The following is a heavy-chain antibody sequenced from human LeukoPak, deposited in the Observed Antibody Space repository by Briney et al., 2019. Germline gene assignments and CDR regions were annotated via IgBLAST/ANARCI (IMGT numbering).Heavy chain of an antibody. J-gene: IGHJ4*02. V-gene: IGHV3-21*01. Sequence: AGGSLRLSCAASGFTFSSYSMNWVRQAPGKGLEWVSSISSSSSHIYYADSVKGRFTISRDNAKNSLYLQMNSLRAEDTAVYYCARVDLSSGYYLYYFDYWGQGTQVTVSS. CDR1: GFTFSSYS. CDR3: ARVDLSSGYYLYYFDY. CDR2: ISSSSSHI. D-gene: IGHD3-22*01.